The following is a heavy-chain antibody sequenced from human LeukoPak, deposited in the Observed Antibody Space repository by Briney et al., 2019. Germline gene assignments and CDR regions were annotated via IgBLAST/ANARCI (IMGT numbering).Heavy chain of an antibody. D-gene: IGHD1-7*01. CDR3: ARTNSITGTNPFDY. CDR1: GFSLSTSGMC. J-gene: IGHJ4*02. Sequence: SGPTLANPTQTLTLTCTFSGFSLSTSGMCVSWIRQPPGKALEWLSRIDWDDDKYYRTSLKTRLTISKDTSKNQVVLTMTNMDPVDTATYYCARTNSITGTNPFDYWGQGTLVTVSS. V-gene: IGHV2-70*11. CDR2: IDWDDDK.